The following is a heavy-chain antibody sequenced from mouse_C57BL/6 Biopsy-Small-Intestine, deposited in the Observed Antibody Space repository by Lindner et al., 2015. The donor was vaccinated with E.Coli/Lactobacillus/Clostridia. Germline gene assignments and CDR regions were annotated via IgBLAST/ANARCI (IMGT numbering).Heavy chain of an antibody. CDR3: ARGDYGSSYGAMDF. CDR2: IYPGDGDT. J-gene: IGHJ4*01. V-gene: IGHV1-80*01. CDR1: GYAFSNYW. Sequence: VQLQESGAELVKPGASVKISCKVSGYAFSNYWMNWVKQRPGKGLEWIGQIYPGDGDTNYNGKFKGKATLTADKSSSTAYMQVSSLTSEDSAVYFCARGDYGSSYGAMDFWGQGTSVTVSS. D-gene: IGHD1-1*01.